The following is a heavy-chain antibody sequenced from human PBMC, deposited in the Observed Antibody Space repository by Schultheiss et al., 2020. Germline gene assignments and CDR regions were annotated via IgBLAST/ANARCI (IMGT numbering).Heavy chain of an antibody. J-gene: IGHJ4*02. CDR2: ISGSGGST. CDR3: AKGGRIYSSSWYDY. V-gene: IGHV3-23*01. Sequence: GGSLRLSCAASGFTFSSYAMSWVRQAPGKGLEWVSAISGSGGSTYYADSVKGRFTISRDNSKNTLYLQMNSLRAEDTAVYYCAKGGRIYSSSWYDYWGQGTLVTVSS. D-gene: IGHD6-13*01. CDR1: GFTFSSYA.